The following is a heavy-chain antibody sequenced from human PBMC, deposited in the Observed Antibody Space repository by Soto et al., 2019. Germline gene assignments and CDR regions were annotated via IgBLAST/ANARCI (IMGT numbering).Heavy chain of an antibody. CDR1: RFTFSRYA. V-gene: IGHV3-23*01. D-gene: IGHD6-13*01. Sequence: EVQLLESGGGLVQPGGALRLSYSNSRFTFSRYAMSWVRQAPGKGVEGVSAISGSGVRTYYADSLKGRFTISRDHSKNTLYLQMNSLRAEDPAVYYCAKDPPSSSWYVAFDYWCQGTLVPVSS. J-gene: IGHJ4*02. CDR3: AKDPPSSSWYVAFDY. CDR2: ISGSGVRT.